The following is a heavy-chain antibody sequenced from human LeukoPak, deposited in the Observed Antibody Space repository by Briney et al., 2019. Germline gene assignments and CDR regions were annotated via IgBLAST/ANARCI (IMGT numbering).Heavy chain of an antibody. J-gene: IGHJ2*01. CDR1: GFTFSDFW. CDR2: ISGDATRI. Sequence: GGSLRLSCVASGFTFSDFWMHWFRQVPGKGQMWLARISGDATRITYADSVEGRFTISRDTAKNTLFLQMNTLKLDDTAMYYCARDARRHRYFDLWGRGTLVTVSS. CDR3: ARDARRHRYFDL. D-gene: IGHD6-6*01. V-gene: IGHV3-74*03.